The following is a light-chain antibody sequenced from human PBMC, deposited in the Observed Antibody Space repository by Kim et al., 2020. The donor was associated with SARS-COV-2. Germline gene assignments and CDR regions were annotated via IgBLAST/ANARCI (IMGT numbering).Light chain of an antibody. CDR3: QQYFRYPYT. CDR2: AAS. Sequence: DIQMTQSPSSLSASVGDRVTITCRASQGIGSWLAWYQQKPEKVPKSLIFAASSLQSGVPSRFSGTASGTDFTLTISSLQPEDFATYYCQQYFRYPYTFGQGTKLEI. CDR1: QGIGSW. J-gene: IGKJ2*01. V-gene: IGKV1D-16*01.